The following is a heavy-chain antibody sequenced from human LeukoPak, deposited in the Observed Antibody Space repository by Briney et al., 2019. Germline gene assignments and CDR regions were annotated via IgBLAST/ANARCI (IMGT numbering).Heavy chain of an antibody. CDR3: VRDGSGSYYWDD. J-gene: IGHJ4*02. Sequence: SETLSLTCTVSGGSIRSSSYYWGWIRQPPGKGLEWIGSIYYSGSTYYNPSIESRVTITVDTSKNQFSLKLRSVAAADTAVYYCVRDGSGSYYWDDWGQGTLVTVSS. V-gene: IGHV4-39*07. CDR2: IYYSGST. D-gene: IGHD1-26*01. CDR1: GGSIRSSSYY.